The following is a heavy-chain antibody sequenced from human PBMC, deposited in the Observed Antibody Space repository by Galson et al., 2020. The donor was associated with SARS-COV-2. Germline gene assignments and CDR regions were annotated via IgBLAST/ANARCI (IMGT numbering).Heavy chain of an antibody. V-gene: IGHV1-18*01. Sequence: ASVKVSCKASGHTSTNYGINWVRQAPGQGLEWMGWISVYNGNTNYAQNFQGRVAMTTDTSTSTAYMELRSLRSDDTALYFCATFDSTGMVWGQGTMVTVSS. CDR1: GHTSTNYG. J-gene: IGHJ3*01. CDR2: ISVYNGNT. CDR3: ATFDSTGMV. D-gene: IGHD2-8*02.